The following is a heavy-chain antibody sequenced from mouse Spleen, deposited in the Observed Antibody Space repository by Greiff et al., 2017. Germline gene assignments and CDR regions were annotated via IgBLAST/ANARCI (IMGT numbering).Heavy chain of an antibody. CDR1: GYTFTGYW. V-gene: IGHV1-72*01. CDR3: EREDGTAFAY. J-gene: IGHJ3*01. Sequence: QVQLQQPGAELVKPGASVKLSCKASGYTFTGYWMHWVKQRPGRGLEWIGGIDPNSGGTKYNEKFKGKATLTVDKPSSTAYMQLSSLTSEDSAVYYGEREDGTAFAYWGQGTLVTVSA. D-gene: IGHD2-1*01. CDR2: IDPNSGGT.